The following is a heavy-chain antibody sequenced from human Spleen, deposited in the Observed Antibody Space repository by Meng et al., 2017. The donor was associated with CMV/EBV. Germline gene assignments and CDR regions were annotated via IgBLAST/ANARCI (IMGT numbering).Heavy chain of an antibody. CDR3: ARSRSSWYDWFDP. CDR1: GGSFNGYY. CDR2: VYYSGSS. V-gene: IGHV4-59*01. D-gene: IGHD6-13*01. J-gene: IGHJ5*02. Sequence: SETLSLTCAVYGGSFNGYYWSWIRQPPGKGLEWIGYVYYSGSSNYNPSLGSRVTVSVDTSKNQVSLKLDSVTAADTAVYYCARSRSSWYDWFDPWGQGTLVTVSS.